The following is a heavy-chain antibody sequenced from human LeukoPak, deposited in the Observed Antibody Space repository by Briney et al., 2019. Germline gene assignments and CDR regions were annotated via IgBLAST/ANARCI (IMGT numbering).Heavy chain of an antibody. V-gene: IGHV4-34*01. CDR1: GGSFSGYY. Sequence: SETLSLTCAVYGGSFSGYYWSWIRQPPGKGLEWIGEINHSGSTNYNPSLKSRVTISVDTSKNQFSLKLSSVTAADTAVYYCARMAPYSYEPFDYWGQGTLVTVSS. J-gene: IGHJ4*02. CDR2: INHSGST. CDR3: ARMAPYSYEPFDY. D-gene: IGHD5-18*01.